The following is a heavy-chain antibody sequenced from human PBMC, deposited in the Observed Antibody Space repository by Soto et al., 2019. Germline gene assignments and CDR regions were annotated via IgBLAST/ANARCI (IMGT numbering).Heavy chain of an antibody. D-gene: IGHD1-26*01. J-gene: IGHJ4*02. V-gene: IGHV1-3*01. CDR3: ARALYSGSYCLFDY. CDR1: GYTFTSYA. CDR2: INAGNGNT. Sequence: ASVKVSCKASGYTFTSYAMHWVRQAPGQRLEWMGWINAGNGNTKYSQKFQGRVTITRDTSTSTVYMELSSLRSEDTAVYYCARALYSGSYCLFDYWGQGTLVTVSS.